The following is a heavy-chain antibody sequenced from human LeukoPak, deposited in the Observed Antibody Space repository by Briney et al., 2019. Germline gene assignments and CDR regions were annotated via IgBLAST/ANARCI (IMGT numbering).Heavy chain of an antibody. V-gene: IGHV3-30-3*01. CDR1: GFTSSSYA. Sequence: GGSXRLSCAASGFTSSSYAMHWVRQAPGKGLEWVAVISYDGSNKYYADSVKGRFTISRDNSKNTLYLQMNSLRAEDTAVYYCARATYYYDSSGPGACWGQGTLVTVSS. D-gene: IGHD3-22*01. CDR3: ARATYYYDSSGPGAC. J-gene: IGHJ4*02. CDR2: ISYDGSNK.